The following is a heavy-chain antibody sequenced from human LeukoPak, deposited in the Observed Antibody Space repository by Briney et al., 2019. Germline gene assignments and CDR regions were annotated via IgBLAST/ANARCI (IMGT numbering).Heavy chain of an antibody. V-gene: IGHV3-30*04. D-gene: IGHD1-26*01. J-gene: IGHJ4*02. CDR1: GFTFSSYT. CDR2: ISYDGSKK. CDR3: ARKGLLGGSYTFDY. Sequence: GGSLRLSCAASGFTFSSYTMQWVRQAPGKGREWVAVISYDGSKKYSADSVKGRFTISRDNSKNTLYLQMNSLRAEDTAVYYCARKGLLGGSYTFDYWGQGTLVTVSS.